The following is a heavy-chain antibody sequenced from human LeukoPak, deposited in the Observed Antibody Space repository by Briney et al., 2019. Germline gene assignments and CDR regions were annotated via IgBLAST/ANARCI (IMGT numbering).Heavy chain of an antibody. CDR1: EFTFSTYW. Sequence: PGGSLRLSCAASEFTFSTYWMTWVRQAPGKGLEWVANIKGDGSEKYYVDSVKGRFTISRDNAKNSLYLQMNSLRAEDTAVYYCTRAHPYYYVSEKLFDYWGQGTLVTVSS. D-gene: IGHD3-10*01. V-gene: IGHV3-7*01. CDR3: TRAHPYYYVSEKLFDY. J-gene: IGHJ4*02. CDR2: IKGDGSEK.